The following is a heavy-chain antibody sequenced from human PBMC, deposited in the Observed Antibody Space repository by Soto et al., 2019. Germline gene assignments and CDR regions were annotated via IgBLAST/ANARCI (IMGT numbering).Heavy chain of an antibody. V-gene: IGHV3-33*01. CDR2: IWYDGSNK. J-gene: IGHJ3*02. CDR1: GFTFSSYG. CDR3: ARVPGIAAPTRGALRYYYGSGSYYNGGAAFDI. Sequence: GGSLRLSCAASGFTFSSYGMHWVRQAPGKGLEWVAVIWYDGSNKYYADSVKGRFTISRDNSKNTLYLQMNSLRAEDTAVYYCARVPGIAAPTRGALRYYYGSGSYYNGGAAFDIWGQGTMVTVSS. D-gene: IGHD3-10*01.